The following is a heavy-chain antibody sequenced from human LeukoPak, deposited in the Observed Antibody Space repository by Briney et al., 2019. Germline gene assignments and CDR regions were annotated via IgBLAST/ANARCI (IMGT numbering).Heavy chain of an antibody. Sequence: GGPLRLSCTASGFTFSDYSMNWVRQAPGKGLEWVSSISSSSVFIYHADSVKGRFTISRDNAKKSLYLQMNSLRGEDTAVYYCARCSGGTCFNYYGMDVWGKGTTVTVSS. CDR2: ISSSSVFI. CDR3: ARCSGGTCFNYYGMDV. V-gene: IGHV3-21*01. CDR1: GFTFSDYS. J-gene: IGHJ6*04. D-gene: IGHD2-15*01.